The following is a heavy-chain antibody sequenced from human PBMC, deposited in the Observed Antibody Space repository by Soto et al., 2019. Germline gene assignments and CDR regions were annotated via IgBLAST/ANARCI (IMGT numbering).Heavy chain of an antibody. D-gene: IGHD2-2*01. V-gene: IGHV3-13*01. CDR1: WFNDRSYD. Sequence: GGPVTLSRATYWFNDRSYDMPWVSQRAEKAVECVSAIGTAGDTYYPGSVKGRFTISRENAKNSLYLQMNSLRAGDTAVYYCVRGSLDCSSTSCYENWFDPWGHGTLVTVSS. J-gene: IGHJ5*02. CDR3: VRGSLDCSSTSCYENWFDP. CDR2: IGTAGDT.